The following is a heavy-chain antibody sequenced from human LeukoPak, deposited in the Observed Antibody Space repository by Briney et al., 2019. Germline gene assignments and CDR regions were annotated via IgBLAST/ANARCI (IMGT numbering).Heavy chain of an antibody. CDR3: AGGHSNYDFWSGYYYFDY. D-gene: IGHD3-3*01. CDR1: GFTFSSYA. Sequence: PGGSLRLSCAASGFTFSSYAMHWVRQAPGKGLEWVAVISYDGSNKYYADSVKGRFTISRDNSKNTQYLQMNSLRAEDTAVYYCAGGHSNYDFWSGYYYFDYWGQGTLVTVSS. J-gene: IGHJ4*02. V-gene: IGHV3-30-3*01. CDR2: ISYDGSNK.